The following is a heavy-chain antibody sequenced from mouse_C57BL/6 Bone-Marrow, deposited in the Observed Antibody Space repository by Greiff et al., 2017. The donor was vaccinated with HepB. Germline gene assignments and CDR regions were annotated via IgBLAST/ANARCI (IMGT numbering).Heavy chain of an antibody. CDR2: IYPRSGNT. D-gene: IGHD1-1*01. CDR3: ARPYGSSYVFAD. V-gene: IGHV1-81*01. Sequence: VQLQQSGAELARPGASVKLSCKASGYTFTSYGISWVKQRTGQGLEWIGEIYPRSGNTYYNEKFKGKATLTADKSSSTAYMELRSLTSEDSSVYFCARPYGSSYVFADWGQGTLVTVSA. CDR1: GYTFTSYG. J-gene: IGHJ3*01.